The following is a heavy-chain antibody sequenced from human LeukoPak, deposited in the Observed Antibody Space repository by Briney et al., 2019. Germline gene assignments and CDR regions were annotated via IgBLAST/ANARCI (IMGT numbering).Heavy chain of an antibody. D-gene: IGHD2-21*01. CDR1: GFTFSSYA. V-gene: IGHV3-30-3*01. CDR3: ARDFFPVVDSTWYEIGY. Sequence: PGGSLRLSCAASGFTFSSYAIHWVRQAPGKGLEWVAVISYDGSNKYYADSVKGRFTISRDNSKNTLYLQMDSLRSGDTAVYYCARDFFPVVDSTWYEIGYWGQGTLVTVSS. CDR2: ISYDGSNK. J-gene: IGHJ4*02.